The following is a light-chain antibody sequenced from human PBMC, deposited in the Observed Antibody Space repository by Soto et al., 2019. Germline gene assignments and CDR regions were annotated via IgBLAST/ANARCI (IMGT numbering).Light chain of an antibody. J-gene: IGKJ1*01. Sequence: ELVLTQSPGTLSLSPGERATLSCRASQSFTSTYVAWYQQRPGQAPRLPTFGASTRATGIPDSFSGSGSGTDYTLTISRLEPEDFAVSYCHDYGRSPPCTCGQGTKVEIK. CDR3: HDYGRSPPCT. CDR2: GAS. CDR1: QSFTSTY. V-gene: IGKV3-20*01.